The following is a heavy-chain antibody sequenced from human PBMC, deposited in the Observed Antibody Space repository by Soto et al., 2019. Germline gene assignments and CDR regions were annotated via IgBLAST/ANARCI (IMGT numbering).Heavy chain of an antibody. D-gene: IGHD3-3*01. J-gene: IGHJ6*02. Sequence: PSETLSLTCTVSGGSISSSSYYWGWIRQPPGKGLEWIGSIYYSGSTYYNPSLKSRVTISVDTSKNQFSLKLSSVTAADTAVYYCASITIVGVVIVPRYDYYGMDVWCQGTTVTV. CDR1: GGSISSSSYY. CDR3: ASITIVGVVIVPRYDYYGMDV. V-gene: IGHV4-39*01. CDR2: IYYSGST.